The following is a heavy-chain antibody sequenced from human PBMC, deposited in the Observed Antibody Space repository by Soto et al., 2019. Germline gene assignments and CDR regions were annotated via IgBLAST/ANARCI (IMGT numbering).Heavy chain of an antibody. CDR2: INPNSGGT. V-gene: IGHV1-2*04. Sequence: ASLKVYCKASGYSFSGYYMHWVRQANGQGPEWMGWINPNSGGTNYAQKFQGWVTVTRETSMKTVYMELSRLKSDDTAVYYCARAAGVYDYYGMDVWGQGTTVTVSS. CDR1: GYSFSGYY. J-gene: IGHJ6*02. CDR3: ARAAGVYDYYGMDV.